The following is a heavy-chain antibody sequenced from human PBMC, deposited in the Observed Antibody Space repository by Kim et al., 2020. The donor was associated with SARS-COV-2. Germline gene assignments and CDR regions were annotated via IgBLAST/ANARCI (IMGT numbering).Heavy chain of an antibody. D-gene: IGHD2-2*01. CDR3: ARAIPAAPYYYYYYGMDV. CDR2: IYYSGST. CDR1: GGSISSYY. J-gene: IGHJ6*02. V-gene: IGHV4-59*13. Sequence: SETLSLTCTVSGGSISSYYWSWIRQPPGKGLEWIGYIYYSGSTNYNPSLKSRVTISVDTSKNHFFLKLSSVTAADTAVYYCARAIPAAPYYYYYYGMDVWGQGTTVTVSS.